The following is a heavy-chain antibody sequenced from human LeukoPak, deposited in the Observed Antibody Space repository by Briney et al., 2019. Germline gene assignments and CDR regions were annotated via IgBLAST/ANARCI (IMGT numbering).Heavy chain of an antibody. CDR2: IYYSGST. CDR1: GGSISSGGYS. V-gene: IGHV4-31*03. Sequence: SETLSLTCTVSGGSISSGGYSWSWIRQHPGKGLEWIGYIYYSGSTYYNPSLKSRVTISVDTSKNQFSLKLSPVTAADTAVYYCARDNWYYDSSGYYSTEYYGMDVWGQGTTVTVSS. D-gene: IGHD3-22*01. CDR3: ARDNWYYDSSGYYSTEYYGMDV. J-gene: IGHJ6*02.